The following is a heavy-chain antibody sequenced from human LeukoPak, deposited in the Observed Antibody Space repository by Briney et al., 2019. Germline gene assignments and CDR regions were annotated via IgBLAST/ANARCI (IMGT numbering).Heavy chain of an antibody. Sequence: SETLSLTCTVSGGSISSGSYYWSWIRQPAGKGLEWIGRIYTSGSTNYNPSLKSRVTISVDTSKNQFSLKLSFVTAADTAVYYCARRGFWLRSVRQIDYWGQGTLVTVSS. CDR2: IYTSGST. CDR3: ARRGFWLRSVRQIDY. CDR1: GGSISSGSYY. D-gene: IGHD5-12*01. V-gene: IGHV4-61*02. J-gene: IGHJ4*02.